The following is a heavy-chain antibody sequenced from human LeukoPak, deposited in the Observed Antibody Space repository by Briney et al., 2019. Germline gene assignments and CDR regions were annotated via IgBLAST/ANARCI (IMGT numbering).Heavy chain of an antibody. CDR3: AILRHSSGWYSDC. CDR2: IYYGGST. D-gene: IGHD6-19*01. V-gene: IGHV4-39*01. CDR1: GGSISSSSYY. Sequence: SETLSLTCTVSGGSISSSSYYWGWVRQPPGKGLEWIGSIYYGGSTYYNPSLKSRVTISVDTSRNQFSLKLSSVTAADTAVYYCAILRHSSGWYSDCWGQGTLVTESS. J-gene: IGHJ4*02.